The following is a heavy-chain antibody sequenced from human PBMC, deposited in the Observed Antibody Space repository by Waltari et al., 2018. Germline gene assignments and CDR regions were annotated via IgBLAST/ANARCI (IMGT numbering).Heavy chain of an antibody. CDR1: GFTYSNNW. J-gene: IGHJ6*02. CDR2: INGDGSTS. Sequence: EEQLVESGGGVVQPGDSLRLSCAAAGFTYSNNWMHWVRQAPGKGLVWVSRINGDGSTSTYADSVKGRFTISRDNTKKTLYLQMKRLRVEDTAVYYCARLAPKTYRSPVPGRDYYYGLDVWGQGTTVTVSS. CDR3: ARLAPKTYRSPVPGRDYYYGLDV. D-gene: IGHD6-13*01. V-gene: IGHV3-74*01.